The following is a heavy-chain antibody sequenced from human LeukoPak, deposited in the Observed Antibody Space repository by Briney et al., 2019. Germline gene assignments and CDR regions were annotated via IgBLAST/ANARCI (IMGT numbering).Heavy chain of an antibody. CDR3: ARGVEPLAANTLAY. D-gene: IGHD1-14*01. CDR1: GLTFRSYA. V-gene: IGHV3-23*03. CDR2: LYSDGNT. Sequence: PGGSLRLSCAASGLTFRSYAMTWVRQAPGKGLEWVSVLYSDGNTKYADSVQGRFTISRDNSKNTLYLEMNSLSPDDTAVYYCARGVEPLAANTLAYWGQGTLVTVSS. J-gene: IGHJ4*02.